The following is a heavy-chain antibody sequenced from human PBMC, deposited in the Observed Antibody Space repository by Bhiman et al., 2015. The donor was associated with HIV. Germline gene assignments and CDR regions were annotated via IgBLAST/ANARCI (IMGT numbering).Heavy chain of an antibody. CDR3: ARDYGDDRFDY. CDR2: ISYDGSNK. D-gene: IGHD4-17*01. V-gene: IGHV3-30*03. CDR1: GFTFSSYG. Sequence: QVQLVESGGGVVQPGRSLRLSCAASGFTFSSYGMHWVRQAPGKGLEWVAVISYDGSNKYYADSVKGRFTISRDNSKNTLYLQMNSLRAEDTAVYHCARDYGDDRFDYWGQGTLVTVSS. J-gene: IGHJ4*02.